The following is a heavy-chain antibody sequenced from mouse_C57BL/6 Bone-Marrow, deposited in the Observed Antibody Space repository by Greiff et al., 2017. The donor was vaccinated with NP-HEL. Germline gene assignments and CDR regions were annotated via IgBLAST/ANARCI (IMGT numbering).Heavy chain of an antibody. V-gene: IGHV1-31*01. Sequence: VQLQQSGPELVKPGASVKISCKASGYSFTGYYMHWVKQSHGNILDWIGYIYPYNGVSSYNQKFKGKATLTVDKSSSTAYMELRSLTSEDSAVYYCGRRGNYEGVSYAMGYWGQGTSVTVSS. CDR3: GRRGNYEGVSYAMGY. D-gene: IGHD2-1*01. CDR1: GYSFTGYY. CDR2: IYPYNGVS. J-gene: IGHJ4*01.